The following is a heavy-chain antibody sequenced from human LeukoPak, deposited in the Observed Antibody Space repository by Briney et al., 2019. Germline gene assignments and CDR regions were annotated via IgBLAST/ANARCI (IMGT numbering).Heavy chain of an antibody. CDR3: ARHPRITIFGVVIQTYFDY. CDR1: GGTFSSYA. D-gene: IGHD3-3*01. Sequence: SVKVSCKASGGTFSSYAISWVRQAPGQGLEWMGGIIPIFGTANSAQKFQGRVTITADESASTAYMELSSLRSEDTAVYYCARHPRITIFGVVIQTYFDYWGQGTLVTVSS. CDR2: IIPIFGTA. J-gene: IGHJ4*02. V-gene: IGHV1-69*13.